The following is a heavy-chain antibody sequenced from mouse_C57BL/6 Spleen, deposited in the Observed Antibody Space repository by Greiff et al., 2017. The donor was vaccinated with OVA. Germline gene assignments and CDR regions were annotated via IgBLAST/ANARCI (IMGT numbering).Heavy chain of an antibody. Sequence: EVKVVESEGGLVQPGSSMKLSCTASGFTFSDYYMAWVRQVPEKGLEWVANINYDGSSTYYLDSLKSRFIISRDNAKNILYLQMSSLKSEDTATYYCAREVSDGYFDVWGTGTTVTVSS. CDR2: INYDGSST. CDR1: GFTFSDYY. CDR3: AREVSDGYFDV. V-gene: IGHV5-16*01. J-gene: IGHJ1*03.